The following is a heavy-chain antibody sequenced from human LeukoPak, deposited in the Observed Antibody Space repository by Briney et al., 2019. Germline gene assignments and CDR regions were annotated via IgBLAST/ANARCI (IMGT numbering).Heavy chain of an antibody. CDR3: ARDLWLTRGGYSYGLLERGFDY. CDR1: GYTFTGYY. Sequence: ASVKVSCKASGYTFTGYYMHWVRQAPGQGLEWMGRIIPILGIANYAQKFQGRVTITVDKSTSTAYMELSSLRSEDTAVYYCARDLWLTRGGYSYGLLERGFDYWGQGTLVTVSS. CDR2: IIPILGIA. V-gene: IGHV1-69*04. D-gene: IGHD5-18*01. J-gene: IGHJ4*02.